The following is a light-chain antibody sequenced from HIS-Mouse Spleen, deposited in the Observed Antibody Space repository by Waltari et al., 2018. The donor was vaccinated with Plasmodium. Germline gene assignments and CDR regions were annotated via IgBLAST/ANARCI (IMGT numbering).Light chain of an antibody. V-gene: IGLV3-10*01. Sequence: SYELTHPPSVSVSPAQTARITCPGDALPKKYAYCYQQKSGQAPVLVIYEDSKRPSGIPERFSGSSSGTMATLTISGAQVEDEADYYCYSTDSSGNHRVFGGGTKLTVL. J-gene: IGLJ3*02. CDR3: YSTDSSGNHRV. CDR2: EDS. CDR1: ALPKKY.